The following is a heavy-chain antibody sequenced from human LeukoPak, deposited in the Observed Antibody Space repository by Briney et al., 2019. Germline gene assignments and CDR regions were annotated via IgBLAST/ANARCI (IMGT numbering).Heavy chain of an antibody. D-gene: IGHD6-19*01. Sequence: PSETLSLTCAVYGGSFSGYYWSWIRQPPWKGLEWVGYIYYSGSTNYNPSLKSRVTISVDTSKNQFSLKLSSVTAADTAVYYCARHSSGWLYYFDYWGQGTLVTVSS. CDR1: GGSFSGYY. CDR3: ARHSSGWLYYFDY. V-gene: IGHV4-59*08. J-gene: IGHJ4*02. CDR2: IYYSGST.